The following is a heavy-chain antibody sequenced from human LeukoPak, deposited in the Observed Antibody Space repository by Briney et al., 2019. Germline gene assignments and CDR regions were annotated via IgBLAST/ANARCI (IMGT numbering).Heavy chain of an antibody. CDR3: AKDLSSSWQATFDP. Sequence: GGSLRLSCAAPGFTFSSYAMSWVRQAPGKGLEWVSAISGSGGSTYYADSVKGRFTISRDNSKNTLYLQMNSLRAEDTAVYYCAKDLSSSWQATFDPWGQGTLVTVSS. CDR1: GFTFSSYA. CDR2: ISGSGGST. V-gene: IGHV3-23*01. D-gene: IGHD6-13*01. J-gene: IGHJ5*02.